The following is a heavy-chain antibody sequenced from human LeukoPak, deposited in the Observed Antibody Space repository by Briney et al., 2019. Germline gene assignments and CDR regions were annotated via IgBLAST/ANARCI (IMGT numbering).Heavy chain of an antibody. CDR2: IYSGGTT. J-gene: IGHJ4*02. V-gene: IGHV3-53*05. Sequence: GGSLRLSCEASGFTVSSNYMSWVRQAPGKGLEWVSVIYSGGTTYYADSVKGRFTISRDNSKNTLSMQMNSLRAEDTAVYYCAKLWTGTTSYWGQGTLVTVSS. CDR1: GFTVSSNY. D-gene: IGHD1-1*01. CDR3: AKLWTGTTSY.